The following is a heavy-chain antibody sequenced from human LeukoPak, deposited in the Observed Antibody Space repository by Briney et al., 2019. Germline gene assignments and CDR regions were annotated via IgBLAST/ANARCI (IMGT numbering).Heavy chain of an antibody. J-gene: IGHJ4*02. Sequence: GGSLRLSCAASGFAFTDAWMSWVRQAPGKGLEWVGRVKSKTDGETIDYAAPVQGRFTISRDDSENSLFLEMNSLLTEDTAMYYCTTDLVTITTGHFRCDYWGQGTLVTVSS. CDR3: TTDLVTITTGHFRCDY. CDR2: VKSKTDGETI. D-gene: IGHD4-11*01. CDR1: GFAFTDAW. V-gene: IGHV3-15*01.